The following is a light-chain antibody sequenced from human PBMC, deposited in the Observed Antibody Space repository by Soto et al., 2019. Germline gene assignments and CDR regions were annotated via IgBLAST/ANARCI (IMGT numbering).Light chain of an antibody. CDR3: SSYTNSNTLQWV. CDR1: SSDVGGYNY. CDR2: EVS. Sequence: QSVLTQPASVSGSPGQSITISCTGTSSDVGGYNYVSWYQQHPGKAPKLMLYEVSNRPSGVSNRFSGSKSGNTASLTISGLQAEDEANYYCSSYTNSNTLQWVFGGGTKLTVL. V-gene: IGLV2-14*01. J-gene: IGLJ3*02.